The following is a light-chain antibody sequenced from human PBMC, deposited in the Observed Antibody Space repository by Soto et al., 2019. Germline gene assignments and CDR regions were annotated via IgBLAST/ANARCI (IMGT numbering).Light chain of an antibody. V-gene: IGLV2-14*01. CDR2: DVT. CDR3: RSYATNLGYG. CDR1: SSDVGAYNY. J-gene: IGLJ1*01. Sequence: QSALTQPASVSGSPGQSITISCAGTSSDVGAYNYVSWYQQYPGRAPKLIIYDVTERPSGVSSRFSGSKSGNTASLTIAGLQAENEGDYYCRSYATNLGYGFGTGTKLTVL.